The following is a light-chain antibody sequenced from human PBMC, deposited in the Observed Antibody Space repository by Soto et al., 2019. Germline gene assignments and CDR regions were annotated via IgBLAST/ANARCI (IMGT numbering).Light chain of an antibody. J-gene: IGKJ2*01. CDR3: QQYGSSGYT. CDR1: QSVSSSY. V-gene: IGKV3-20*01. CDR2: GAS. Sequence: ETVLTQSPATLSLSPGERATLSCRASQSVSSSYLAWYQQKPGQAPRLLIYGASSRATGIPDRFSGSGSGTDFTLTISRLEPEDFAVYYCQQYGSSGYTFGQGTKLEIK.